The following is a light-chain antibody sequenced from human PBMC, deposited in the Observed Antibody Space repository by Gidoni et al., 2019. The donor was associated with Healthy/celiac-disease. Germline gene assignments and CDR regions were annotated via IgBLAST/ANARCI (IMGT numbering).Light chain of an antibody. CDR2: GAS. CDR3: QQYNNWLGT. V-gene: IGKV3-15*01. Sequence: EIVMTQSPATLSVSPGERATISCRASQSVSSNLAWYPQKPGQAPRLLIYGASTRATGIPARFSGSGSGTEFTLTISSLQSEDFAVYYCQQYNNWLGTFGQGTKVEIK. CDR1: QSVSSN. J-gene: IGKJ1*01.